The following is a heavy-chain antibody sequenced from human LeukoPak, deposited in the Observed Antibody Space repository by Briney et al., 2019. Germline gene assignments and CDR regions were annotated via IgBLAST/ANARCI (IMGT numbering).Heavy chain of an antibody. D-gene: IGHD4-23*01. Sequence: ASVKVSCKTSGDTFYIHWVRQAPGQGLEWMGIVNLGDGRTGYAQEFQGRVTLTRDTSTRTVYMELSSLRFEDTAIYYCASEKNYGGQYFDSWGQGTVVTVSS. V-gene: IGHV1-46*01. CDR3: ASEKNYGGQYFDS. J-gene: IGHJ4*02. CDR2: VNLGDGRT. CDR1: GDTFY.